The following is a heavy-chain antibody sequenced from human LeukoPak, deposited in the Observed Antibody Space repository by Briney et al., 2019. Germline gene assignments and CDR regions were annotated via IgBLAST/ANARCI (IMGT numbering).Heavy chain of an antibody. Sequence: PSETRSLTCTVSGGSISSYYWSWIRQPAGKGLEWIGRIYTSGSTNYNPSLKSRVTISVDTSKNQFSLKLSSVTAADTAVYYCARDFKVTMVRGVRSDYYYGMDVWGQGTPVTVS. CDR3: ARDFKVTMVRGVRSDYYYGMDV. CDR2: IYTSGST. J-gene: IGHJ6*02. CDR1: GGSISSYY. D-gene: IGHD3-10*01. V-gene: IGHV4-4*07.